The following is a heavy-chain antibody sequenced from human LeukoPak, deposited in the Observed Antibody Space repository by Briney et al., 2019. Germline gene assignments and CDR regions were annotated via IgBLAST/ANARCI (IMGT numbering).Heavy chain of an antibody. D-gene: IGHD3-22*01. CDR1: GYRLTELS. J-gene: IGHJ4*02. V-gene: IGHV1-24*01. Sequence: ASVTLSCKVFGYRLTELSMHWVRQGPGKGLEWMGGFDPVDDETVYAQNFQGRVTMTEDSSTDTAYMELSSLTSEDTAVYYCATGGGEYYDSGGWGWGQGTLVNVS. CDR2: FDPVDDET. CDR3: ATGGGEYYDSGGWG.